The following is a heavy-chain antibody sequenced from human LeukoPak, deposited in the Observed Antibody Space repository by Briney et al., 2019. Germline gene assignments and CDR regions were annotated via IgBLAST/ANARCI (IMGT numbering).Heavy chain of an antibody. Sequence: ASVKVSCKASGYTFTSYGISWVRQAPGQGLEWMGWISAYNGSTNYAQKLQGRVTITTDTSTSTAYMELRSLRSDDTAVYYCARETSITMVRGVIRGFDPWGQGTLVTVSS. V-gene: IGHV1-18*01. J-gene: IGHJ5*02. CDR2: ISAYNGST. CDR1: GYTFTSYG. CDR3: ARETSITMVRGVIRGFDP. D-gene: IGHD3-10*01.